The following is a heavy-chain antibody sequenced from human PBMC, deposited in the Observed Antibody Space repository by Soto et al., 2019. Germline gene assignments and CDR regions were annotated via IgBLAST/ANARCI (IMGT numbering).Heavy chain of an antibody. CDR3: ARAGGYCSGGSCYPSSGYGMDV. V-gene: IGHV3-21*01. D-gene: IGHD2-15*01. Sequence: EVQLVESGGGLVKPGGSLRLSCAASGFTFSSYSMNWVRQAPGKGLEWVSSISSSSSYIYYADSVKGRFTISRDNAKNSLYLQMNSLRAEDTAVYYCARAGGYCSGGSCYPSSGYGMDVWGQGTTVTVSS. J-gene: IGHJ6*02. CDR1: GFTFSSYS. CDR2: ISSSSSYI.